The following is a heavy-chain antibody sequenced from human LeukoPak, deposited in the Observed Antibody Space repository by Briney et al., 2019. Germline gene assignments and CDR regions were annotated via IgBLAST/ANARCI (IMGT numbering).Heavy chain of an antibody. CDR3: AREGPPHIPTPGAFDI. J-gene: IGHJ3*02. CDR2: ISSSSSYT. V-gene: IGHV3-11*06. CDR1: GFTFSDYY. Sequence: GGSLRLSCAASGFTFSDYYMSWIRQAPGKGLEWVSYISSSSSYTNYADSVKGRFTISRDNAKNSLYLQMNSLRAEDMAVYYCAREGPPHIPTPGAFDIWGQGTMVTVSS. D-gene: IGHD2-2*02.